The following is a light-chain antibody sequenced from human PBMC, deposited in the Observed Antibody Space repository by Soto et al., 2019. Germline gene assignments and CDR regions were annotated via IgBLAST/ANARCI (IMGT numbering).Light chain of an antibody. CDR2: GAS. Sequence: DFVMTQSPLSLPVTLGQPASISCRSSQSLVHSDGNTYLNWYQLKPGKAPNLLMYGASYLKSGVPTRFSGSGSGTDFTLTISSLQPEDFAIYYCQQTYTTPVITFGQGTRLEIK. CDR3: QQTYTTPVIT. V-gene: IGKV2-30*02. J-gene: IGKJ5*01. CDR1: QSLVHSDGNTY.